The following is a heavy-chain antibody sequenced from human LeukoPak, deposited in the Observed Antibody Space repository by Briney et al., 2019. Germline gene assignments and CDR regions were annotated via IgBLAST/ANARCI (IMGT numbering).Heavy chain of an antibody. V-gene: IGHV3-23*01. D-gene: IGHD2-2*01. Sequence: GGSLRLSCAASGFTFSSYAMSWVRQAPGKGLEWVSAISCSGGSTYYADSVKGRFTISRDNSKNTLYLQMNSLRAEDTAVYYCAKDGAASIVVPYYYYGMDVWGQGTTVTVSS. CDR2: ISCSGGST. J-gene: IGHJ6*02. CDR1: GFTFSSYA. CDR3: AKDGAASIVVPYYYYGMDV.